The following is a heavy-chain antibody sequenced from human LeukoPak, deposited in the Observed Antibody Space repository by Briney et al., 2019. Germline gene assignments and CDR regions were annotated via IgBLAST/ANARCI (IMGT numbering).Heavy chain of an antibody. CDR3: AKAHGSWGDYPYFDY. Sequence: GGSLRLSCAASGFPFSSYAMNWVRQAPGRGLEWVSTISGSGGSTYYADSLEGRFTISRDNSNNTLYLQVNSLRAEGTAVYYCAKAHGSWGDYPYFDYWGQGTLVTVSS. CDR1: GFPFSSYA. CDR2: ISGSGGST. V-gene: IGHV3-23*01. J-gene: IGHJ4*02. D-gene: IGHD4-17*01.